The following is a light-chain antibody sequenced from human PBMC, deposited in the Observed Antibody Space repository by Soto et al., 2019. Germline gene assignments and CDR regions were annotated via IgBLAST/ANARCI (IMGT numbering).Light chain of an antibody. V-gene: IGKV1-5*03. CDR3: QQYNPYSPWT. CDR1: QSITGW. J-gene: IGKJ1*01. Sequence: DIQMTQSPPTLSASVGDRVTISCRASQSITGWLAWFQQKPGKAPKLLISKASKLESGVPSRFSGSGSGIDFTLTISGLQPDDFATYYCQQYNPYSPWTFGQGTKVEIK. CDR2: KAS.